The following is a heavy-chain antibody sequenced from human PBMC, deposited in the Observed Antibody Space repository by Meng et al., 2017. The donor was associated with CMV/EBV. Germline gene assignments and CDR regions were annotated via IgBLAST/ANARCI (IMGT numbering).Heavy chain of an antibody. Sequence: SETLSLTCTVSGDSFTRYYWSWIRQSPRNGLEWIGYIFYSGSSYYSPSFKSRVMMSVDMSKTQFSLRLTSVTAADTAVYYCARRGTIFEYYYGMDVWGQGTTVTVSS. V-gene: IGHV4-59*01. D-gene: IGHD3-3*01. CDR3: ARRGTIFEYYYGMDV. J-gene: IGHJ6*02. CDR2: IFYSGSS. CDR1: GDSFTRYY.